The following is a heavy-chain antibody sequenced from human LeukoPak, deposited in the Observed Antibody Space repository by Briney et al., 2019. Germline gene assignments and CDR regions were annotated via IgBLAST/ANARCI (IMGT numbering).Heavy chain of an antibody. V-gene: IGHV3-23*01. CDR2: ISGSGGST. D-gene: IGHD4-11*01. CDR3: AKDHYSRTGYYYYGMDV. Sequence: SGRSLRLSCAASGFTFDDYAMHWVRQAPGKGLEWVSAISGSGGSTYYADSVKGRFTISRDNSKNTLYLQMNSLRAEDTAVYYCAKDHYSRTGYYYYGMDVWGQGTTVTVSS. J-gene: IGHJ6*02. CDR1: GFTFDDYA.